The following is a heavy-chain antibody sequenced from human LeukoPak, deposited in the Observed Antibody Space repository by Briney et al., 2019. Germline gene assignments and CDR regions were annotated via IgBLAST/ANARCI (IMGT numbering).Heavy chain of an antibody. J-gene: IGHJ5*02. CDR2: IDPSDSYT. Sequence: GESLKISCKGSGCGFTSYWISWVRQMPGTGLEWMGRIDPSDSYTNYSPSFQGHVTISADKSISTAYLQWSSLKASDNAMYYCAQSRITGTTDWFDPWGQGTLVTVSS. CDR3: AQSRITGTTDWFDP. V-gene: IGHV5-10-1*01. D-gene: IGHD1-7*01. CDR1: GCGFTSYW.